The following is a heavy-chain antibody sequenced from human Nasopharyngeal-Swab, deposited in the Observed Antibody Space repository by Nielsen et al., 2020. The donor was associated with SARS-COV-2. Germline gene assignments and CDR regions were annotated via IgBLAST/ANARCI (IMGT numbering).Heavy chain of an antibody. CDR1: GFTFSSYS. V-gene: IGHV3-21*01. J-gene: IGHJ6*02. D-gene: IGHD3-22*01. CDR3: ARGIDPLSYYYDSSGYRPEPPYYYYGMDV. CDR2: ISSSSSYI. Sequence: GESLKISCAASGFTFSSYSMNWVRQAPGKGLEWVSSISSSSSYIYYADSVKGRFTISRDNAKNSLYLQMNSLRAEDTAVYYCARGIDPLSYYYDSSGYRPEPPYYYYGMDVWGQGTTVTVSS.